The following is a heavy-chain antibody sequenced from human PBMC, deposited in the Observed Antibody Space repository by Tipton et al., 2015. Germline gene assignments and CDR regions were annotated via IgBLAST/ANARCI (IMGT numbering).Heavy chain of an antibody. D-gene: IGHD3-10*01. V-gene: IGHV4-59*01. CDR3: ARGHYVSRMDV. Sequence: TLSLTCTVPSDSINKYYWSWIRQPPGKELQWIGYIQYSGGTNYNPSLESRASMSVDTSKTQFSLEMRSVTATDTAVYYCARGHYVSRMDVWGQGTTVTVSS. CDR2: IQYSGGT. CDR1: SDSINKYY. J-gene: IGHJ6*02.